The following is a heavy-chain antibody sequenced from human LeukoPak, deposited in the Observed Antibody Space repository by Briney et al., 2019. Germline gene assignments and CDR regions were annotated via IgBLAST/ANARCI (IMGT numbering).Heavy chain of an antibody. CDR3: AREVLGGGPVDY. D-gene: IGHD3-16*01. CDR1: GVTLSSNY. CDR2: IDSGGST. Sequence: GGSLSLSCAVSGVTLSSNYMSWVGQASGQGRGWGSVIDSGGSTYYADSVKARFTISRDNSKNTVYLQMNSLRAEDTAVYYCAREVLGGGPVDYWGQGTLVTVSS. J-gene: IGHJ4*02. V-gene: IGHV3-53*01.